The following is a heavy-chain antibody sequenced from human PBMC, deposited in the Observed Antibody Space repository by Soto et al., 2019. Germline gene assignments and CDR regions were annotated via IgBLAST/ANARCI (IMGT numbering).Heavy chain of an antibody. V-gene: IGHV1-3*01. D-gene: IGHD3-22*01. CDR3: ARDRGYYDSSGYADY. Sequence: QVQLVQSGAEVKKPGASVKVSCKASGYTFTSYAMHWVRQAPGQRLEWMGWINAGNGNTKYSQKFQGRVTITRDTSASTAYMELSSLRSEDTAVYYCARDRGYYDSSGYADYWGQGTLVTVSS. CDR2: INAGNGNT. CDR1: GYTFTSYA. J-gene: IGHJ4*02.